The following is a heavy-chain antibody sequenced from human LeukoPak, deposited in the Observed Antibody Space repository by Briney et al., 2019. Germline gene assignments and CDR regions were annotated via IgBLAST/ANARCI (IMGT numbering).Heavy chain of an antibody. CDR2: IKQDGSEK. CDR3: ARDLAGPPQEAFDI. CDR1: GLTFSSYW. J-gene: IGHJ3*02. Sequence: PGGSLRLSXAASGLTFSSYWMSWVRQAPGKGLEWVANIKQDGSEKHYVDSVTGRFTISRDNTKNSLYLQMNSLRADDTAVYYCARDLAGPPQEAFDIWGQGTMVTVSS. V-gene: IGHV3-7*01.